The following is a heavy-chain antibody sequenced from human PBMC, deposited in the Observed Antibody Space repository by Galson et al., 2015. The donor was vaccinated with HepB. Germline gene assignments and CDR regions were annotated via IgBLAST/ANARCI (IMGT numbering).Heavy chain of an antibody. V-gene: IGHV1-18*04. CDR3: ARDHSGSYYAVFHYYYMDV. Sequence: SVKVSCKASGFTFTSYGISWVRQAPGQGLEWMGWISAYNGNTNYAQKLQGRVTMTTDTSTSTAYMELRSLRSDDTAVYYCARDHSGSYYAVFHYYYMDVWGKGTTVTVSS. CDR1: GFTFTSYG. CDR2: ISAYNGNT. D-gene: IGHD1-26*01. J-gene: IGHJ6*03.